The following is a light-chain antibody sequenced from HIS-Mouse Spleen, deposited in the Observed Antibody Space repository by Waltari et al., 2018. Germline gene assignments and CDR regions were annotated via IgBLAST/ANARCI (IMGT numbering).Light chain of an antibody. CDR1: SSDVGGYNY. CDR2: EVS. J-gene: IGLJ1*01. Sequence: QSALTQPPPASGSPGPSVTISSTGTSSDVGGYNYVSWYQQHPGKAPKLMIYEVSKRPSGVPDRFSGSKSGNTASLTVSGLQAEDEADYYCSSYAGSNNSLYVFGTGTKVTVL. CDR3: SSYAGSNNSLYV. V-gene: IGLV2-8*01.